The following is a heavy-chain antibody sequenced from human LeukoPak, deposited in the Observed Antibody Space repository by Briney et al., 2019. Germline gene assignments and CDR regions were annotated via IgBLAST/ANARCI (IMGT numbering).Heavy chain of an antibody. Sequence: SETLSLTCTVSGGSISSYYWSWIRQPPGKGLEWIGYIYYSGSTNYNPSLKSRVTISVDTSKNQFSLKLSSVTAADTAVYYCARELRNAFDIWGQGTMVTASS. J-gene: IGHJ3*02. CDR1: GGSISSYY. V-gene: IGHV4-59*12. CDR2: IYYSGST. CDR3: ARELRNAFDI.